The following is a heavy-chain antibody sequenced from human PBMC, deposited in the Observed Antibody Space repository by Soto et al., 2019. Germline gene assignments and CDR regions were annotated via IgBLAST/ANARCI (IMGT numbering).Heavy chain of an antibody. D-gene: IGHD6-13*01. J-gene: IGHJ4*02. CDR3: ARGSKAGMYSSSWYVYYFDY. CDR2: IIPIFGTA. CDR1: GGTFSSYA. V-gene: IGHV1-69*12. Sequence: QVQLVQSGAEVKKPGSSVKVSCKASGGTFSSYAISWVRQAPGQGLEWMGGIIPIFGTANYAHKFQGRVTITADESTSTAYMELSSLRSEDTAVYYCARGSKAGMYSSSWYVYYFDYWGQGTLVTVSS.